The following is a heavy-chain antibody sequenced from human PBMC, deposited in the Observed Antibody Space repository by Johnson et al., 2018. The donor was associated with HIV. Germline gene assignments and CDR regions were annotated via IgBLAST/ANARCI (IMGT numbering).Heavy chain of an antibody. D-gene: IGHD1-26*01. J-gene: IGHJ3*01. V-gene: IGHV3-7*01. CDR3: AKPLVGATRDDAFDV. CDR2: IKQDGSEK. Sequence: VQLVESGGGLVQPGGSLRLSCAASGFTFSSYWMSWVHQAPGKGLEWVANIKQDGSEKYYVDSVKGRFTISRDTAKNTVWRQLNSLRAEDTGVYYCAKPLVGATRDDAFDVWGQGTMVTVSS. CDR1: GFTFSSYW.